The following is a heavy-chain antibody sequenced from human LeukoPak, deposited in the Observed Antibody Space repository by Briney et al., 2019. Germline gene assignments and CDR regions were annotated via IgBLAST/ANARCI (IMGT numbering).Heavy chain of an antibody. Sequence: GGSLRLSCAASGFTFSSYAMSWVRQAPGKGLEWVSAISGSGGSTYYADSVKGRFTISRDNSKNTLYLQMNSLRAEDTAVYYCARPSSGYSSSWYILDYWGQGTLVTVSS. V-gene: IGHV3-23*01. CDR3: ARPSSGYSSSWYILDY. D-gene: IGHD6-13*01. CDR1: GFTFSSYA. J-gene: IGHJ4*02. CDR2: ISGSGGST.